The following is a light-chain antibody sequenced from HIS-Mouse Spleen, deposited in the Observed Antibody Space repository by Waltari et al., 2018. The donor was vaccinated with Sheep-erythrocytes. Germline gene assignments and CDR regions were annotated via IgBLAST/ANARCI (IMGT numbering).Light chain of an antibody. Sequence: QSALTQPRSVSGSPGQSVTISCPGTSIDFSGYNYVPWYQQHPGEAPQLMIYDVSKRPSVFPDLFSGSKSGNTASLTISGLQAEDEADYCCCSYAGSYNQVFATGTKVTVL. J-gene: IGLJ1*01. V-gene: IGLV2-11*01. CDR3: CSYAGSYNQV. CDR1: SIDFSGYNY. CDR2: DVS.